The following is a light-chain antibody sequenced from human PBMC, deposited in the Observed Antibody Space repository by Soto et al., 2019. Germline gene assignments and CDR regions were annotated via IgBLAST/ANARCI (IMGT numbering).Light chain of an antibody. J-gene: IGLJ3*02. CDR3: SSYTSSSTLV. CDR2: EVS. Sequence: QSALTQPASVCGSPGQSITISCTRTSSDVGGYNYVSWYQQNPGKAPKLMIYEVSNRTSGVSNRFSGSKSGNTASLTISGLQAEDEADYYCSSYTSSSTLVFGGGTKLTVL. CDR1: SSDVGGYNY. V-gene: IGLV2-14*01.